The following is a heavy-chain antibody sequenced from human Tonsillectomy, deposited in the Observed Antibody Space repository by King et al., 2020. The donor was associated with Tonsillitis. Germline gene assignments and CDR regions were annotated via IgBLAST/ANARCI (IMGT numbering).Heavy chain of an antibody. CDR3: ASALRGVVVAALQDY. D-gene: IGHD2-15*01. Sequence: SVKGRFTISRDNAKNSLYLQMNSLRVEDTAVYYCASALRGVVVAALQDYWGQGTLVTVSS. V-gene: IGHV3-48*01. J-gene: IGHJ4*02.